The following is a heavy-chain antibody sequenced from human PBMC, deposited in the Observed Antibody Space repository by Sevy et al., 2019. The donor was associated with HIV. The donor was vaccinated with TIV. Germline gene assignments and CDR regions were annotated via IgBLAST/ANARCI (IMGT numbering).Heavy chain of an antibody. CDR3: AREGCTRPHDY. Sequence: GGCLRLSCAASGFAFYVYSMSWIRQAPGKGLEWVATLSFGCGKINYADSVKGRFTISRDNSKNSFYLQMDNLRVEDTALYYCAREGCTRPHDYWGQGTRVTVSS. J-gene: IGHJ4*02. CDR1: GFAFYVYS. D-gene: IGHD2-8*01. V-gene: IGHV3-23*01. CDR2: LSFGCGKI.